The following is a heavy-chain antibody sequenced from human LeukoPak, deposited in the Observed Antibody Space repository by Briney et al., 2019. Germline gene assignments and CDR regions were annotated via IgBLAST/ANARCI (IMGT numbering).Heavy chain of an antibody. CDR2: IGPHGTFT. Sequence: GASMKVSCTSSGFTFTDHYIHWVRQGPGQGLEWMGYIGPHGTFTSSPQEFQGRVTMTRDASMSTAYMELTRLTSDDTAVYYCVREGEGPLSKDFDYWGQGTLVTVSS. V-gene: IGHV1-2*02. CDR3: VREGEGPLSKDFDY. J-gene: IGHJ4*02. CDR1: GFTFTDHY. D-gene: IGHD2/OR15-2a*01.